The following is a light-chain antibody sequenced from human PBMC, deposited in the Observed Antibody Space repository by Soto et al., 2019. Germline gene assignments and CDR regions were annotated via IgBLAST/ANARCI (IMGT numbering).Light chain of an antibody. CDR2: LAS. CDR1: QAVNTR. J-gene: IGKJ1*01. V-gene: IGKV3-11*01. Sequence: EIVLTRSPATLSSFPGDRVTLSCRASQAVNTRLAWYQHKPGQAPRLLIYLASNRAAGVPARFSGSGSGTDFTLTISDVEPEDFAVYYCNQRQSWPRTVGQGTKVDIK. CDR3: NQRQSWPRT.